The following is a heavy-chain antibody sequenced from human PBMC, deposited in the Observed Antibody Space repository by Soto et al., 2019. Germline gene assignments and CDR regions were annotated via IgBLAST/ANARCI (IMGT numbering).Heavy chain of an antibody. CDR3: ARGSGSFRDY. CDR2: IYYSGIP. CDR1: GGSISNYY. V-gene: IGHV4-59*01. D-gene: IGHD2-15*01. Sequence: QVQLQESGQGLVKPSETLSLTCTISGGSISNYYWSWIRRPPGKGLEWIGYIYYSGIPMYNPSLKGRVTISVDTSKSQFSLRLSSVTTADTAVYYCARGSGSFRDYWGQGTLVTVSS. J-gene: IGHJ4*02.